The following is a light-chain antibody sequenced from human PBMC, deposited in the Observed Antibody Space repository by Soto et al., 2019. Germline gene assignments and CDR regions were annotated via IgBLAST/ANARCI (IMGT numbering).Light chain of an antibody. CDR2: DVS. Sequence: QSALTQPASVSGSPGQSITISCTGTSSDGGGYNYVSWYQQHPGKAPKLMIYDVSNRPSGVSNRFSGSKSGSTASLTISGLQAEDEADYYCSSYTSSSTHVVFGGGTKVTVL. V-gene: IGLV2-14*01. CDR1: SSDGGGYNY. J-gene: IGLJ2*01. CDR3: SSYTSSSTHVV.